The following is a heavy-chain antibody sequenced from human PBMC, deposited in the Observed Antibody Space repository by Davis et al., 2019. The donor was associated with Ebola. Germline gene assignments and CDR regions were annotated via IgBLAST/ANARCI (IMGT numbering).Heavy chain of an antibody. V-gene: IGHV3-30*18. CDR2: ISYDGSNK. J-gene: IGHJ4*02. D-gene: IGHD1-26*01. CDR1: GFTFSSYA. Sequence: GESLKISCAASGFTFSSYAMSWVRQAPGKGLEWVAVISYDGSNKYYADSVKGRFTISRDNSKNTLYLQMNSLRAEDTAVYYCAKVSGSYGYWGQGTLVTVSS. CDR3: AKVSGSYGY.